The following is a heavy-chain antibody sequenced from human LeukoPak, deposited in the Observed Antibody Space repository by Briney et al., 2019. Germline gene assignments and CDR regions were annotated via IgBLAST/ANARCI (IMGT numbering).Heavy chain of an antibody. CDR3: AGCIAAAGPDAFDI. D-gene: IGHD6-13*01. CDR2: INPNSGGT. V-gene: IGHV1-2*02. CDR1: GYTFSDFY. Sequence: ASVKVSCKASGYTFSDFYIHWVRQAPGQGLEWMGWINPNSGGTNYAQKFQGRVTMTRDTSISTAYMELSRLRSDDTAVYYCAGCIAAAGPDAFDIWGQGTMVTVSS. J-gene: IGHJ3*02.